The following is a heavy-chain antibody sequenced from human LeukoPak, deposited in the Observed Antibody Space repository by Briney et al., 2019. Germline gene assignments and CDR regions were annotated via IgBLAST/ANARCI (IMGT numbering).Heavy chain of an antibody. Sequence: GASVKVSCKASGYTFTSYSISWVRQAPGQGLEWMGWISTYSGNTNYAQKFQGRVTMTTETSTTTAYMELRSLRSDDTAVYYCARGHDSSSYLFYWGQGTLVTVSS. CDR3: ARGHDSSSYLFY. CDR2: ISTYSGNT. V-gene: IGHV1-18*01. J-gene: IGHJ4*02. CDR1: GYTFTSYS. D-gene: IGHD3-22*01.